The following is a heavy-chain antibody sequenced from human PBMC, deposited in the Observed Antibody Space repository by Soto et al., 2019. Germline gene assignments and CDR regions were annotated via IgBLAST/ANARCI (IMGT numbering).Heavy chain of an antibody. J-gene: IGHJ6*03. CDR2: ISGSGGST. CDR1: GFTFSSYA. D-gene: IGHD4-17*01. Sequence: GGSLRLSCAASGFTFSSYAMSWVRQAPGKGLEWVSAISGSGGSTYYADSVKGRFTISRDNSKNTLYLQMNSLRAEDTAVYYCAKDTVPDYYYYYMDVWGKGTTVTVSS. CDR3: AKDTVPDYYYYYMDV. V-gene: IGHV3-23*01.